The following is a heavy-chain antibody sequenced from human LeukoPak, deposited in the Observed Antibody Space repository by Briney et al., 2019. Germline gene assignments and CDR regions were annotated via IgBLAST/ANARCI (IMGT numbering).Heavy chain of an antibody. V-gene: IGHV4-59*08. J-gene: IGHJ4*02. CDR1: GGSISTYY. Sequence: PSETLSLTCTVSGGSISTYYWSWLPQRPGNGLVWIGYIYYSGSTNYNPSLKSRVTISVDTSKTQFSLKLSSVTAADTAVYYCARHGYCSSTSCYRGRAVFDYGGQGTLVTVSA. CDR3: ARHGYCSSTSCYRGRAVFDY. D-gene: IGHD2-2*02. CDR2: IYYSGST.